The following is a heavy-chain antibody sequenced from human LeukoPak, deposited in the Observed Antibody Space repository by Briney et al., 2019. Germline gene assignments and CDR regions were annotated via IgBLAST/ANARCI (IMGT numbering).Heavy chain of an antibody. CDR1: GFTFSNYG. D-gene: IGHD6-13*01. V-gene: IGHV3-30*18. CDR2: ISYDGSNK. CDR3: AKDPYSSSWYTNPLDY. Sequence: PGRSLRLSCAASGFTFSNYGMHWVRQAPGKGLEWVAVISYDGSNKYYADSVKGRFTISRDNSKNTLYLQMNSLRAEDTAVYYCAKDPYSSSWYTNPLDYWGQGTLVTVSS. J-gene: IGHJ4*02.